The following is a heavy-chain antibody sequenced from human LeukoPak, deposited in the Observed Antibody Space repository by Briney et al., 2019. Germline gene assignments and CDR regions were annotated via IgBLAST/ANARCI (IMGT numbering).Heavy chain of an antibody. CDR3: AREGYCSGGSCISPSFQH. D-gene: IGHD2-15*01. Sequence: ASVTVSFTASGYTFTVYYMHWVRQAPGQGLEWMGWINPNCGGTNYAQKFQGRVTMTRDTSISTAYMEVSRLRSDDTAVYYCAREGYCSGGSCISPSFQHWGQGTLVTVSS. V-gene: IGHV1-2*02. CDR2: INPNCGGT. CDR1: GYTFTVYY. J-gene: IGHJ1*01.